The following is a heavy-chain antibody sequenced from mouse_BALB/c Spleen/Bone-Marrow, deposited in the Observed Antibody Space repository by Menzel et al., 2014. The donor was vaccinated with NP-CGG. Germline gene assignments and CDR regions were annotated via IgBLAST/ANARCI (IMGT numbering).Heavy chain of an antibody. V-gene: IGHV1-5*01. CDR1: GYSFISYW. CDR3: TRWGVYDYDGGFAY. Sequence: VHVKQSGTVLARPGASVKMSCKASGYSFISYWMHWVKQRPGQGLEWIGAIYPGNSDASYNQKVKGKAKLTAVTSASTAYMELISRTNEDSAVYYCTRWGVYDYDGGFAYWGQGTLVTVSA. J-gene: IGHJ3*01. D-gene: IGHD2-4*01. CDR2: IYPGNSDA.